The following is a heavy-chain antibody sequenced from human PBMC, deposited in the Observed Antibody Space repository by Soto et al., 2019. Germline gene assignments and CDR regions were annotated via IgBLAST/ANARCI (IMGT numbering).Heavy chain of an antibody. CDR3: ARRYCSSTSCYSPRNWFDP. D-gene: IGHD2-2*01. CDR2: INHSGST. J-gene: IGHJ5*02. V-gene: IGHV4-34*01. CDR1: GGSFSGYY. Sequence: QVQLQQWGAGLLKPSVTLSLTCAVYGGSFSGYYWSWIRQPPGKGLEWIGEINHSGSTNYNPSLKSRVTISVDTSKNQFSLKLSSVTAADTAVYYCARRYCSSTSCYSPRNWFDPWGQGTLVTVSS.